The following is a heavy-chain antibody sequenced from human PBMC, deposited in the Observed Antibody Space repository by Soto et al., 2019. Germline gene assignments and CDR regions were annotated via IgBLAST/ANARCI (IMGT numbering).Heavy chain of an antibody. CDR2: IIPIFGTA. V-gene: IGHV1-69*13. J-gene: IGHJ4*02. CDR1: GGTFSSHA. CDR3: ATEGIVATMELFDY. Sequence: GASVKVSCKASGGTFSSHAISWVRQAPGQGLEWMGGIIPIFGTANYAQKFQGRVTITADESTSTAYMELSSLRSEDTAVYYCATEGIVATMELFDYWGQGTLVTVSS. D-gene: IGHD5-12*01.